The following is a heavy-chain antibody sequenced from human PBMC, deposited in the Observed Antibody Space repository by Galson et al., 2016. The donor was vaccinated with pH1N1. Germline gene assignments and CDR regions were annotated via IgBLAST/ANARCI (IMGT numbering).Heavy chain of an antibody. Sequence: SVKVSCKASEGTLTRYAISWVRQAPGQGLEWMGGIIPVFGAATYAQKFQGRVTITADKSADTAYMELGSLRSEDTAVYYCASPPPSSGHLNYDYYMDVWGQGTTVTVS. J-gene: IGHJ6*03. CDR1: EGTLTRYA. V-gene: IGHV1-69*06. D-gene: IGHD3-3*01. CDR3: ASPPPSSGHLNYDYYMDV. CDR2: IIPVFGAA.